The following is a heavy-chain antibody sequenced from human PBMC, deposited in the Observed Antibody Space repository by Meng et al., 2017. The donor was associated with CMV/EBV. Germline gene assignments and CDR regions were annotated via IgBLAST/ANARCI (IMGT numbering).Heavy chain of an antibody. CDR3: ATGATTSRFRVDY. CDR1: GGTFSSYA. Sequence: SVKVSCKASGGTFSSYAISWVRQAPGQGLEWVGGIIPIFGTANYAQKFQGRVTITTDESTSTAYMDVSSLRSEDTAVYYCATGATTSRFRVDYWGQGTLVTVSS. CDR2: IIPIFGTA. D-gene: IGHD2-2*01. J-gene: IGHJ4*02. V-gene: IGHV1-69*05.